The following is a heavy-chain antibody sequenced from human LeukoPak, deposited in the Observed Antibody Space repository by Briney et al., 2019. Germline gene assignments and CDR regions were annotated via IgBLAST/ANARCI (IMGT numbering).Heavy chain of an antibody. CDR2: INHSGST. D-gene: IGHD4-17*01. J-gene: IGHJ2*01. CDR1: GGSFSGYY. Sequence: SETLSLTCAVYGGSFSGYYWSWIRQPPGKGLEWIGEINHSGSTNCNPSLKSRVTISVDTSKNQFSLKLSSVTAADTAVYYCARTTAFWYFDLWGRGTLVTVSS. V-gene: IGHV4-34*01. CDR3: ARTTAFWYFDL.